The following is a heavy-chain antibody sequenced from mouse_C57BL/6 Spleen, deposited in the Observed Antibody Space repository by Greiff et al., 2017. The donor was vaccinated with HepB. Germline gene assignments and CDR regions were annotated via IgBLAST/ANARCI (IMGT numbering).Heavy chain of an antibody. J-gene: IGHJ4*01. V-gene: IGHV2-3*01. CDR2: IWGDGST. CDR1: WFSLPSSG. Sequence: VTLIASLPCLLAPSQSLSLTCTVSWFSLPSSGVRLVRPPPGKGLEWLGVIWGDGSTNYHSALISRLSISKDNSKSQVFLKLNSLQTDDTATYYCAKDSNFHAMDYWGQGTSVTVSS. CDR3: AKDSNFHAMDY. D-gene: IGHD2-5*01.